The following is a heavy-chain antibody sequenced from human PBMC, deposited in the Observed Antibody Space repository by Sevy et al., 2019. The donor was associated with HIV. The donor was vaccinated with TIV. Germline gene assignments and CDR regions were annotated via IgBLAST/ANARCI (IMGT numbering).Heavy chain of an antibody. CDR3: ARGSGVAFDY. J-gene: IGHJ4*02. CDR1: GFPFSSHW. D-gene: IGHD3-10*01. CDR2: LNSDDTSI. Sequence: GGSLRLSCEASGFPFSSHWMHWVRRGPGQGLVWVSGLNSDDTSIPYADSVKGRFTISRDNVKNTLYLQMSSLRAEDTALYYCARGSGVAFDYWGQGTLVTVSS. V-gene: IGHV3-74*01.